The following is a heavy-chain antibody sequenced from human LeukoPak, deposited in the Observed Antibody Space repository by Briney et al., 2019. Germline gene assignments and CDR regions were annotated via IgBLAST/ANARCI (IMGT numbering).Heavy chain of an antibody. Sequence: SETLSLNCTVSGGSISSYYWSWIRQPPGKGLEWIGYIYYSGSTNYNPSLKSRVTISVDTSKNQFSLKLSSVTAADTAVYYCATLSGYYYDSSGYPHDAFDIWGQGTMVTVSS. D-gene: IGHD3-22*01. CDR2: IYYSGST. V-gene: IGHV4-59*01. CDR3: ATLSGYYYDSSGYPHDAFDI. J-gene: IGHJ3*02. CDR1: GGSISSYY.